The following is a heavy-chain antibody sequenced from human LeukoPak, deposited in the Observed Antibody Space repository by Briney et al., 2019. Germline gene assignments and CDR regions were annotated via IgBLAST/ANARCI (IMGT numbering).Heavy chain of an antibody. D-gene: IGHD3-3*01. Sequence: TGGSLRLSCAASGFTFSSYSMNWVRHAPGKGLECVSSISSSSSYIYYADSVKGRFTISRDNAKNSLYLQMNSLRAEDTAVYYCARDSRRSFDPWGQGTLVTVSS. V-gene: IGHV3-21*01. CDR1: GFTFSSYS. J-gene: IGHJ5*02. CDR2: ISSSSSYI. CDR3: ARDSRRSFDP.